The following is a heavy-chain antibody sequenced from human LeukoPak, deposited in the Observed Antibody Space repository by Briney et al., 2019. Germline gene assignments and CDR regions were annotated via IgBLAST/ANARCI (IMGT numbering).Heavy chain of an antibody. D-gene: IGHD3-3*01. V-gene: IGHV4-59*08. CDR3: ARTYYDFWSGYTGWFDP. CDR2: IYYSGST. J-gene: IGHJ5*02. Sequence: SETLSLTCTVSGGSISSYYWSWIRQPPGKGLEWIGYIYYSGSTNYNPSLKSRVTISVDTSKNQFSLKLSSVTAADTAVYYCARTYYDFWSGYTGWFDPWSQGTLVTVSS. CDR1: GGSISSYY.